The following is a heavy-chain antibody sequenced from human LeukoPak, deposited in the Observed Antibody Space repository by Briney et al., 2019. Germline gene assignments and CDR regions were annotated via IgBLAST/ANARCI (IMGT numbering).Heavy chain of an antibody. Sequence: GASVKVSCKASGYTFTSYGISWVRQAPGQGLEWMAWISAYNDNTNYAQKFQGRVTMTTDTYTSTAYMELRSLRSDDTAVYYCARDPYSSSWYSNPNFDYWGQGTLVTVSS. D-gene: IGHD6-13*01. CDR3: ARDPYSSSWYSNPNFDY. V-gene: IGHV1-18*01. CDR2: ISAYNDNT. J-gene: IGHJ4*02. CDR1: GYTFTSYG.